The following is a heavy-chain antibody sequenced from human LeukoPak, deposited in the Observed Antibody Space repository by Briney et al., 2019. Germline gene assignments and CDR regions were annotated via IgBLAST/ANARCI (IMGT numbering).Heavy chain of an antibody. Sequence: PGGSLRLSCAASGFTFSDYSMNWVRQAPGKGLEWVSSISSSSSYIYYADSVKGRFTISRDNAKNSLYLQMNSLRAEDTAVYYCARDEVPDIVVVPAAMAIWGQGTMVTVSS. CDR3: ARDEVPDIVVVPAAMAI. CDR2: ISSSSSYI. V-gene: IGHV3-21*01. D-gene: IGHD2-2*01. J-gene: IGHJ3*02. CDR1: GFTFSDYS.